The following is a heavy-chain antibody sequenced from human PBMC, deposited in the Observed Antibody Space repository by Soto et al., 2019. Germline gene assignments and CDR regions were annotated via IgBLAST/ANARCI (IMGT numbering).Heavy chain of an antibody. Sequence: GGSLRLSCAASGFTFSSYSMNWVRQAPGKGLEWVSLIYSGGSTYYADSVKGRFTISRDNSKNTLYLQMNSLRAEDTALYYCVRDQVYFYDISGRPVNGFDVWGQGTMVTVSS. CDR2: IYSGGST. CDR1: GFTFSSYS. J-gene: IGHJ3*01. V-gene: IGHV3-66*01. D-gene: IGHD2-8*01. CDR3: VRDQVYFYDISGRPVNGFDV.